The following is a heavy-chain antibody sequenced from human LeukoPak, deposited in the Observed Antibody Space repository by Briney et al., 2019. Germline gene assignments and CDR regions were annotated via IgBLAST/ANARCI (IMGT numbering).Heavy chain of an antibody. J-gene: IGHJ4*02. CDR3: ARDNGRDYDGSGYYSFFDY. CDR1: GFSFSTYS. Sequence: GSLRLSCAASGFSFSTYSMNWVRQAPGKGLEWVSSISSSSSYIYYADSVKGRFTISRDNAKNSLYLQMNSLRAEDTAVYYCARDNGRDYDGSGYYSFFDYWGQGTLVTVSS. V-gene: IGHV3-21*01. CDR2: ISSSSSYI. D-gene: IGHD3-22*01.